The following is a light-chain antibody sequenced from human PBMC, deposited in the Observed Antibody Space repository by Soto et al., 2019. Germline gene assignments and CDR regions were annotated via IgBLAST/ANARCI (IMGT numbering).Light chain of an antibody. V-gene: IGLV1-44*01. CDR3: AAWDDSLNEV. CDR1: SSNIGSNT. Sequence: QSVLTQPPSASGTPGQRVTISCSGSSSNIGSNTVNWYQQLPGTAPKRLIYSNNQRPSGVPDRFSGSKSGTSASLAISGLQSEDEADYYCAAWDDSLNEVFGGGTQLTFL. J-gene: IGLJ2*01. CDR2: SNN.